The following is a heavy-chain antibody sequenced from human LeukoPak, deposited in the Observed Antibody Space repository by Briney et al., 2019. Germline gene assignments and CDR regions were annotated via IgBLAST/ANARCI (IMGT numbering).Heavy chain of an antibody. Sequence: ASVKVSCKVSGYTLTELSMHWVRQAPGQGLEWMGWISAYNGSTNYAQKLQGRVTMTTDTSTSTAYMELRSLRSDDTAVYYCAREQGSGWYAEYYYYYGMDVWGQGTTVTVSS. D-gene: IGHD6-19*01. CDR1: GYTLTELS. CDR3: AREQGSGWYAEYYYYYGMDV. J-gene: IGHJ6*02. CDR2: ISAYNGST. V-gene: IGHV1-18*01.